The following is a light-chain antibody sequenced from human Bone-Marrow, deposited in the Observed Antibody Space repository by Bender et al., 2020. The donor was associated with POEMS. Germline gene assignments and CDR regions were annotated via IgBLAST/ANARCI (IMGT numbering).Light chain of an antibody. V-gene: IGLV2-23*01. Sequence: QSGLAQPPSASGSPGQSFTISCTGTSSDIGTYNPVSWHRHYPGIAPKLIIYENYKRPSGIPNRFSGYKSGNTAALTISALQPEDEAHYHCCSYAGTNAGVFGGGTKLTVL. CDR3: CSYAGTNAGV. CDR1: SSDIGTYNP. CDR2: ENY. J-gene: IGLJ2*01.